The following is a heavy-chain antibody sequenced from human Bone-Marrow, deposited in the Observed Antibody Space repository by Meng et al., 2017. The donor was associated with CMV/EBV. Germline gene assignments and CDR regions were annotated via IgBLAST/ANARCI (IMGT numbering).Heavy chain of an antibody. Sequence: GESLKISCAASGFTFNTYVMSWVRQTPGKGLEWVSDIGGSGDSIFYAESVKGRFTISRDNSKNTLYLQMNSLTAEDTAVYYCGQDVMTAVTGSWGQGTRVTCYS. CDR2: IGGSGDSI. CDR3: GQDVMTAVTGS. D-gene: IGHD4-17*01. CDR1: GFTFNTYV. J-gene: IGHJ5*02. V-gene: IGHV3-23*01.